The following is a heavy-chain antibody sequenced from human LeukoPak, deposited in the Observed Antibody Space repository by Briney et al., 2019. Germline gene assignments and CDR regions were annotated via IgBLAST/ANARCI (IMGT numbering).Heavy chain of an antibody. CDR2: ISGSGGST. D-gene: IGHD6-19*01. CDR1: GFTFSSYA. CDR3: AKVRYSSGYPPGY. V-gene: IGHV3-23*01. Sequence: GGSLRLSCAASGFTFSSYAMSWVRQALGKGLEWVSAISGSGGSTYYADSVKGRFTISRDNSKNTLYLQMNSLRAEDTAVYYCAKVRYSSGYPPGYWGQGTLVTVSS. J-gene: IGHJ4*02.